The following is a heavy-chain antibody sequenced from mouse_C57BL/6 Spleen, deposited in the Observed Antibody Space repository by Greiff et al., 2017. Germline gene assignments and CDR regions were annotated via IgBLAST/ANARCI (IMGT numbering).Heavy chain of an antibody. J-gene: IGHJ2*01. Sequence: EVMLVESGGGLVQPGGSLKLSCAASGFTFSDYYMYWVRQTPEKRLEWVAYISNGGGSTYYPDTVKGRFTISRDNAKNTLYLQMSRLKSEDTAMYYCARTSDGYPFDYWGQGTTLTVSS. CDR1: GFTFSDYY. V-gene: IGHV5-12*01. CDR2: ISNGGGST. CDR3: ARTSDGYPFDY. D-gene: IGHD2-3*01.